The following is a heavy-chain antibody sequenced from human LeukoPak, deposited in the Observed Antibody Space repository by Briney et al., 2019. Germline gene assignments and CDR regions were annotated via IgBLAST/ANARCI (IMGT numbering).Heavy chain of an antibody. CDR3: ARDHYYDSSGLDY. D-gene: IGHD3-22*01. V-gene: IGHV1-3*01. J-gene: IGHJ4*02. CDR1: GGTFSSYA. Sequence: ASVKVSCTASGGTFSSYAMHWVRQAPGQRLEWMGWINAGNGNTKYSQKFQGRVTITRDTSASTAYMELSSLRSEDTAVYYCARDHYYDSSGLDYWGQGTLVTVSS. CDR2: INAGNGNT.